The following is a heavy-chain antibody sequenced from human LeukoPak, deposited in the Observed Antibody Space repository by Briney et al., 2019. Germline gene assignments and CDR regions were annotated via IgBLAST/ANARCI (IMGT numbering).Heavy chain of an antibody. J-gene: IGHJ4*02. D-gene: IGHD7-27*01. V-gene: IGHV1-2*06. Sequence: PPVKAPCKTSGSTFIDYFIHWVRQPPGQGLEWMGRLNPNNGYTFYTEEFQGRVTMTSDTSISTAYMELTSLTSDDTALYYCARDLSSTANWEFDYWGQGTLVTVSS. CDR3: ARDLSSTANWEFDY. CDR2: LNPNNGYT. CDR1: GSTFIDYF.